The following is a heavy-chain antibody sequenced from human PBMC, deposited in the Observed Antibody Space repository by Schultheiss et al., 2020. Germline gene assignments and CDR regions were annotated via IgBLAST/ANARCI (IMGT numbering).Heavy chain of an antibody. CDR1: VGSINGAGYY. V-gene: IGHV4-30-4*01. D-gene: IGHD6-13*01. J-gene: IGHJ4*02. CDR3: ARGRRTWYGDS. Sequence: SQTLSLTCSVSVGSINGAGYYWNWIRQPPGKGLEWIGYSYHTGSTYYNPSLKSRVTISVDTSKNQFSLKLSSVTAADTAVYYCARGRRTWYGDSWGQGTPVTVSS. CDR2: SYHTGST.